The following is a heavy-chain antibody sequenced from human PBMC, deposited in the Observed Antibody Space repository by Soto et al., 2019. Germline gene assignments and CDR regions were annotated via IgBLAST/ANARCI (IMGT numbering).Heavy chain of an antibody. CDR2: ISDDGKTQ. CDR1: SFRFSAYG. V-gene: IGHV3-30*18. CDR3: VKGGYKTGWPSFDH. Sequence: QVKLVEFGGAVVQSGRSLRLSCTASSFRFSAYGMHWVRQAPGKGLEWVALISDDGKTQFFTESVEGRFTISRDNSRNTLYLQMNRLRPEDTAVYYCVKGGYKTGWPSFDHWGHGTRVTVSS. J-gene: IGHJ4*01. D-gene: IGHD6-19*01.